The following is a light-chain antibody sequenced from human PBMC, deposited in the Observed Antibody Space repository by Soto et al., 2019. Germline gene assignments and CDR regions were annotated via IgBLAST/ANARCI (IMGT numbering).Light chain of an antibody. V-gene: IGKV3-15*01. CDR1: QSVSSY. J-gene: IGKJ2*01. Sequence: ETVMTQSPATLSVSPGERATLSCRASQSVSSYLAWYQQRPGQAPRLLMYGASTRATGIPAGFIGSGSGTEFTLTNRSLQSEVFAVYYCQQYNNWPPYSVGQGTKLEIK. CDR2: GAS. CDR3: QQYNNWPPYS.